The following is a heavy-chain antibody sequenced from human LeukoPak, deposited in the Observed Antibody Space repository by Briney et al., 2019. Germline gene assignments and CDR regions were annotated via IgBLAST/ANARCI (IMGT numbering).Heavy chain of an antibody. CDR1: GYTFTSYD. CDR3: ASTWEPELPHDAFDI. V-gene: IGHV1-8*03. CDR2: MNPNSGNT. D-gene: IGHD1-26*01. J-gene: IGHJ3*02. Sequence: GASVKVSCKASGYTFTSYDINWVRQATGQGLEWMGWMNPNSGNTGYAQKFQGRVTITRNTSISTAYMELSSLRSEATAVYYCASTWEPELPHDAFDIWGQGTMVTVSS.